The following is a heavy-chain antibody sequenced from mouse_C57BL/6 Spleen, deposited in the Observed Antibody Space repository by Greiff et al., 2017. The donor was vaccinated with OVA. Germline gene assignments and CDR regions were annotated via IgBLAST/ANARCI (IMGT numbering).Heavy chain of an antibody. V-gene: IGHV1-80*01. D-gene: IGHD2-4*01. J-gene: IGHJ3*01. CDR2: IYPGDGDT. CDR3: ARDYDYDGFAY. CDR1: GYAFSSYW. Sequence: QVQLKQPGAELVKPGASVKISCKASGYAFSSYWMNWVKQRPGKGLEWIGQIYPGDGDTNYNGKFKGKATLTADKSSSTAYMQLSSLTSEDSAVYFCARDYDYDGFAYWGQGTLVTVSA.